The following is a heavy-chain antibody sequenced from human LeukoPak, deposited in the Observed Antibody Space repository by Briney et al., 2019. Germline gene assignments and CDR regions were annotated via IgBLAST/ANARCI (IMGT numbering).Heavy chain of an antibody. CDR1: GYTFTSYY. D-gene: IGHD3-22*01. J-gene: IGHJ4*02. V-gene: IGHV1-46*01. CDR3: ASDMDDRGYYYDSSGYYSGIDY. CDR2: INPSGGSA. Sequence: GASVKVSCKASGYTFTSYYMHWVRQAPGQGLEWMGIINPSGGSASYAQKFQGRVTMTRDTSTSTVYMELSSLRSEDTAVYYCASDMDDRGYYYDSSGYYSGIDYWGQGTLVTVSS.